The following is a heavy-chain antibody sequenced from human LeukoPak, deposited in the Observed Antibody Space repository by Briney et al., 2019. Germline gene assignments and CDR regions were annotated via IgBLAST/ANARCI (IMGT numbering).Heavy chain of an antibody. CDR2: INHSGST. J-gene: IGHJ4*02. CDR1: GVSFSVYY. Sequence: PSETLSLTCAVYGVSFSVYYWSWLRQPPGKGLEWIGEINHSGSTNYNPSLKSRVTISVDTSKNQFSLKLSSVTAADTAVYYCATYYDSSGYFDYWGQGTLVTVSS. CDR3: ATYYDSSGYFDY. D-gene: IGHD3-22*01. V-gene: IGHV4-34*01.